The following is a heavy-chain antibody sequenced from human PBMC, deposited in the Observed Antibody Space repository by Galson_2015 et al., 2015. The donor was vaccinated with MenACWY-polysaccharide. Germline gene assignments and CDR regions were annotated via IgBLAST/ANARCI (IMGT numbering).Heavy chain of an antibody. J-gene: IGHJ4*02. Sequence: ETLSLTCAVSGGSISSSYWWTWVRQPPGKGLEWIGEIYHDGRTAYIPSLKSRITVSLDKAKNQVSLRLISVTGADTAVYYCAKYISGSSYVGIYWGQGILVTVSS. V-gene: IGHV4-4*02. D-gene: IGHD1-26*01. CDR2: IYHDGRT. CDR1: GGSISSSYW. CDR3: AKYISGSSYVGIY.